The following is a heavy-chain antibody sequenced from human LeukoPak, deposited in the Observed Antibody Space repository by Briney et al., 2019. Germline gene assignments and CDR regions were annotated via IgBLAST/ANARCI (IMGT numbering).Heavy chain of an antibody. CDR2: IYYSGST. J-gene: IGHJ6*03. CDR3: AREDITMVRGVKSRYMDV. CDR1: GGSISSYY. V-gene: IGHV4-59*12. Sequence: PSETLSLTCTVSGGSISSYYWSWIRQPPGKELEWIGYIYYSGSTNYNPSLTSRVTISVDTSKNQFSLKLSSVTAADTAVYYCAREDITMVRGVKSRYMDVWGKGTTVTVSS. D-gene: IGHD3-10*01.